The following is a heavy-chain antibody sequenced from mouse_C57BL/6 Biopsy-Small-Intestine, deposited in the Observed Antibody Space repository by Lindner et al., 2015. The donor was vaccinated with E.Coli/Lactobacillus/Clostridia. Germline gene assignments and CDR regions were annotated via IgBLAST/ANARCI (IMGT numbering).Heavy chain of an antibody. J-gene: IGHJ2*01. Sequence: VQLQESGAELVKPGASVKISCKASGYAFSSYWMNWVKQRPGKGLEWIGQIYPGDGDTNYNGKFKGKATLTADKSPSTAYMQLSSLTSEDSAVYFCARGAVVAGDYWGQGTTLTVSS. CDR3: ARGAVVAGDY. CDR1: GYAFSSYW. D-gene: IGHD1-1*01. V-gene: IGHV1-80*01. CDR2: IYPGDGDT.